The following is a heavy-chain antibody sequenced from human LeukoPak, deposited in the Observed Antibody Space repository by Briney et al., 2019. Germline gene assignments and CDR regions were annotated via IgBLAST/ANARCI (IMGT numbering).Heavy chain of an antibody. D-gene: IGHD2-2*01. CDR1: GGSISSYY. CDR2: IYYSGST. V-gene: IGHV4-59*01. CDR3: ARLTTIVVVPAAHDAFDI. J-gene: IGHJ3*02. Sequence: SETLSLTCTVSGGSISSYYWSWIRQPPGKGLEWIGYIYYSGSTNYHPSLKSRVTISVDTSKNQFSLKLSSVTAADTAVYYCARLTTIVVVPAAHDAFDIWGQGTMVTVSS.